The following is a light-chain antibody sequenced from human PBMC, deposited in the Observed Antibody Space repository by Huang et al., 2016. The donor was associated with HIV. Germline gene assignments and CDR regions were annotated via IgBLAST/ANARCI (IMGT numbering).Light chain of an antibody. CDR3: QQYNDFRST. V-gene: IGKV3-15*01. Sequence: ETVMTQSPVTLSVSPGDRASLSCRSSQIVSSNLAWYQQKPGQAPRLLIYGASTRATGVPDRFSGSGAGTEFTLTISSLQSEDSAVYYCQQYNDFRSTFGPGTRVEIK. J-gene: IGKJ3*01. CDR1: QIVSSN. CDR2: GAS.